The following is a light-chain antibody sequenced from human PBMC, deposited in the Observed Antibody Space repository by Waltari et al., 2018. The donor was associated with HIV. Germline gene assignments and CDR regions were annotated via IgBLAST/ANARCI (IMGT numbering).Light chain of an antibody. CDR1: SSDVGGYNL. CDR3: CAYAGSSTYVM. J-gene: IGLJ3*02. V-gene: IGLV2-23*02. CDR2: EVS. Sequence: QSALTQPASVSGSPGQSITIPCTGTSSDVGGYNLVSWYQQHPGKAPKLMIYEVSKRPSGVSNRFSGCKSGNTASLTISGRLAEEEADYYCCAYAGSSTYVMFGGGTKLTVL.